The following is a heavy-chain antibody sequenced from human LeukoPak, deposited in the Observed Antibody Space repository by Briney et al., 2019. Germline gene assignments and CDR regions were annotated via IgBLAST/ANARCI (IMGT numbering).Heavy chain of an antibody. D-gene: IGHD3-10*01. CDR1: GYIFTDYY. V-gene: IGHV1-2*06. J-gene: IGHJ4*02. CDR2: INPNSGGT. CDR3: ARANPGSGKVY. Sequence: ASVKVSCKASGYIFTDYYMHWVRQAPGQELGWMGRINPNSGGTNYAQKFQGRVTMTRDTSISTAYMELSRLRSDDTALYYCARANPGSGKVYWGQGTLVTVSS.